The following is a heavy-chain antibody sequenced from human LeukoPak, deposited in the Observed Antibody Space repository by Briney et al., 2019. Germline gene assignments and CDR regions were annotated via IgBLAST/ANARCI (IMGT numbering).Heavy chain of an antibody. CDR1: GYSISSGYY. CDR2: IYHSGST. V-gene: IGHV4-38-2*02. J-gene: IGHJ4*02. CDR3: ARADSSGYYAPFDY. Sequence: SETLSLTCTVSGYSISSGYYWGWIRQPPGKGLEWIGSIYHSGSTYYNPSLKSRVTISVDTSKNQFSLKLSSVTAADTAVYCCARADSSGYYAPFDYWGQGTLVTVSS. D-gene: IGHD3-22*01.